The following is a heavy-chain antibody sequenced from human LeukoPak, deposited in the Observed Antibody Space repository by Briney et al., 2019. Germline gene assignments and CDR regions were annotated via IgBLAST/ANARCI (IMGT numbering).Heavy chain of an antibody. CDR2: IVVGSGNT. J-gene: IGHJ6*02. V-gene: IGHV1-58*02. CDR3: AADARYSSSSGIYYGMDV. Sequence: SVKVSCKASGFTFTSSAMQWVRQARGQRLEWIGWIVVGSGNTNYAQKFQERVTITRDMSTSTAYMELSSLRSEDTAVYYCAADARYSSSSGIYYGMDVWGQGTTVTVSS. D-gene: IGHD6-13*01. CDR1: GFTFTSSA.